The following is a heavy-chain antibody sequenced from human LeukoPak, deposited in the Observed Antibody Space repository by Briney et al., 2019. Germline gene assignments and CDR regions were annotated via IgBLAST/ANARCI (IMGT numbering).Heavy chain of an antibody. CDR2: IYYSGST. CDR3: ASHTGPGTDFDY. Sequence: SETLSLTCAVYGGSFSGYYWSWIRQPPGKGLEWIGYIYYSGSTNYNPSLKSRVTLSVDTSKNQFSLRLSSVTAADTAFYYCASHTGPGTDFDYWGQGTLVTVSS. CDR1: GGSFSGYY. D-gene: IGHD1-7*01. V-gene: IGHV4-59*13. J-gene: IGHJ4*02.